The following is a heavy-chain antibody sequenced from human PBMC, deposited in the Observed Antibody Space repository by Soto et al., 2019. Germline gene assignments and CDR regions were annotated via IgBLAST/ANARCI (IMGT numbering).Heavy chain of an antibody. V-gene: IGHV5-51*01. D-gene: IGHD3-10*01. CDR3: ARRITMVRGVIIKYVDYFDY. CDR2: IYPGDSDT. J-gene: IGHJ4*02. Sequence: PGESLKISCKGSGYSFTSYWIGWVRQMPGKGLEWMGIIYPGDSDTRYSPSFQGQVTISADKSISTAYLQWSSLKASDTAMYYCARRITMVRGVIIKYVDYFDYWGQGTLVTVSS. CDR1: GYSFTSYW.